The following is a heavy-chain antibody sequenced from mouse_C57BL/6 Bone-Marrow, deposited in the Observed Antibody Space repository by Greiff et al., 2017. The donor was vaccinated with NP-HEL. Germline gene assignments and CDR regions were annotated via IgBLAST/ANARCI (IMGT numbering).Heavy chain of an antibody. CDR3: ARAGFYAMDY. CDR2: INPSTGGT. Sequence: VQLQQSGPELVKPGASVKISCKASGYSFTGYYMNWVKQSPEKSLEWIGEINPSTGGTTYNQKFKAKATLTVDKSSSTAYMQLKSLTSEDSAVYYCARAGFYAMDYWGQGTSVTVSS. V-gene: IGHV1-42*01. CDR1: GYSFTGYY. J-gene: IGHJ4*01.